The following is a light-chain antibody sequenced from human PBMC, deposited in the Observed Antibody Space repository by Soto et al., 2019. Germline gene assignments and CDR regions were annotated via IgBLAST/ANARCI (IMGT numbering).Light chain of an antibody. CDR1: QSVSGY. J-gene: IGKJ1*01. CDR3: HQYHNFPRT. CDR2: KAS. Sequence: TQSPATLSLSPGDTAALSCRASQSVSGYIGWYQQKPGQAPNLLIYKASTLESGVPSRFSGSGSGTEFTLTVSSLQPDDFATYYCHQYHNFPRTFGQGTKVDIK. V-gene: IGKV1-5*03.